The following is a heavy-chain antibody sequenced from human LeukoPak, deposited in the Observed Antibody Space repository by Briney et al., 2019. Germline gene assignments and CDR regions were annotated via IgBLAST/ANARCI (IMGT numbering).Heavy chain of an antibody. CDR3: AKEGYYGSGSFPDS. V-gene: IGHV3-30*18. D-gene: IGHD3-10*01. Sequence: GGSLRLSCEASGFTFSSYGMHWVRRAPGKGLEWMTVISHDGSNEYYIDSVKGRFTISRDNSKSTLYLQMNSLRVEDTAVYYCAKEGYYGSGSFPDSWGQGTLVTVSS. CDR1: GFTFSSYG. CDR2: ISHDGSNE. J-gene: IGHJ4*02.